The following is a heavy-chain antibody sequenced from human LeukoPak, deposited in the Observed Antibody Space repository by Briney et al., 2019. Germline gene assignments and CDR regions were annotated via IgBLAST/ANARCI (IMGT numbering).Heavy chain of an antibody. CDR3: ARAEWELLPYFDY. D-gene: IGHD1-26*01. CDR2: ISYDGRNK. CDR1: GFTFSSYA. V-gene: IGHV3-30*04. Sequence: PGGSLRLSCAASGFTFSSYAMHWVRQAPGKGLEWVAVISYDGRNKYYADSVKGRFTISRDNSKNTLYLQMNSLRAEDTAVYYCARAEWELLPYFDYWGQGTLVTVSS. J-gene: IGHJ4*02.